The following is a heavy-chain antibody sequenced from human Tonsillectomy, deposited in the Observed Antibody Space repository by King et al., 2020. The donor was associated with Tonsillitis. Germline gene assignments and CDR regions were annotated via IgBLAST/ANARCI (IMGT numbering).Heavy chain of an antibody. V-gene: IGHV3-23*04. CDR3: AKDFWSGYYNLPSVPFDY. J-gene: IGHJ4*02. D-gene: IGHD3-3*01. CDR2: ISGSGGST. CDR1: GFTFSSYA. Sequence: VQLVESGGGLVQPGGSLRLSCAASGFTFSSYAMSWVRQAPGKGLEWVSAISGSGGSTYYADSVKGRFTISRDNSKNTLYLQMNSLRAEDTAVYYCAKDFWSGYYNLPSVPFDYWGQGTLVTVSS.